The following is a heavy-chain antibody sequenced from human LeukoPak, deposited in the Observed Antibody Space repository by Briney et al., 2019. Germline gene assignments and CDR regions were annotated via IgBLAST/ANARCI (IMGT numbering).Heavy chain of an antibody. Sequence: GGSLRLSCAASGFTFSSYSMNWVRQAPGKGLEWVSSISGSSSYIYYADSVKGRFTISRDNAKNSLYLQMNSLRAEDTAVYYCARLARSVDTAMVDYWGQGTLVTVSS. CDR1: GFTFSSYS. V-gene: IGHV3-21*01. D-gene: IGHD5-18*01. CDR3: ARLARSVDTAMVDY. CDR2: ISGSSSYI. J-gene: IGHJ4*02.